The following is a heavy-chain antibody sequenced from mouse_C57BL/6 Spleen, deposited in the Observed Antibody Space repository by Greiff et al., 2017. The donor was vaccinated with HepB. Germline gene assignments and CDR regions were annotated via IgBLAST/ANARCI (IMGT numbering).Heavy chain of an antibody. D-gene: IGHD2-5*01. CDR3: ARMGDYSNNLSFRFAY. J-gene: IGHJ3*01. V-gene: IGHV8-8*01. Sequence: QVTLKESGPGILQPSQTLSLTCSFSGFSLSTFGMGVGWIRQPSGKGLEWLAHIWWDDDKYYNPALKSRLTISKDTSKNQVFLKIANVDTADTATYYCARMGDYSNNLSFRFAYWGQGTLVTVSA. CDR1: GFSLSTFGMG. CDR2: IWWDDDK.